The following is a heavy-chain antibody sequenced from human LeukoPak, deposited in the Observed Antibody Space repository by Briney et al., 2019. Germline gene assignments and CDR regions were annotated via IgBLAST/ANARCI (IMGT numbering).Heavy chain of an antibody. CDR2: INPNSGGA. D-gene: IGHD4-11*01. CDR3: ARSADYSNQHNDY. J-gene: IGHJ4*02. V-gene: IGHV1-2*02. CDR1: GYTFTGYY. Sequence: ASLTVSCKASGYTFTGYYMHWVRQAPGQGLEWMGWINPNSGGANYAQKFQGRVTMTRDTSISTGYMELSSLRSDDTAMYYCARSADYSNQHNDYWGQGTLVTVSS.